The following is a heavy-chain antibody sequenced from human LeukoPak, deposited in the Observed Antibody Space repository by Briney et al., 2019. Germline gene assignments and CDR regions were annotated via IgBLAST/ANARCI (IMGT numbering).Heavy chain of an antibody. V-gene: IGHV4-34*01. Sequence: SETLSLTCAVYGGSFSGYYWSWIRQPPGKGLGWIGEINHSGSTNYNPSLKSRVTISVDTSKNQFSLKLSSVTAADTAVYYCARVSRIQLWSYYYYGMDVWGRGTTVTVSS. CDR3: ARVSRIQLWSYYYYGMDV. CDR2: INHSGST. J-gene: IGHJ6*02. D-gene: IGHD5-18*01. CDR1: GGSFSGYY.